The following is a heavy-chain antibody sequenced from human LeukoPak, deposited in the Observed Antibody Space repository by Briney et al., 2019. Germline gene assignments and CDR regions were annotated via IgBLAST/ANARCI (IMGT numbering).Heavy chain of an antibody. CDR1: GYTFTNNW. D-gene: IGHD5-24*01. V-gene: IGHV1-46*01. J-gene: IGHJ5*02. CDR2: ISPTGGST. Sequence: ASVKVSCKAFGYTFTNNWMHWVRQAPGQGPEWMGLISPTGGSTAYAQKFQGRVTLTRDMSTSTDYLALSSLRSEDTDVYYCARDNSVRDEAWWFYPWGQGTLVTVSS. CDR3: ARDNSVRDEAWWFYP.